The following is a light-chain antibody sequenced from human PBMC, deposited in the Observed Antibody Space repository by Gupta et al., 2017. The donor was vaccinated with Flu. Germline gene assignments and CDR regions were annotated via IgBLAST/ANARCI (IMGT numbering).Light chain of an antibody. Sequence: SPSSLSASVGDRVTITFRASERISTYLNWYQQKPGQAPKLLIYVTSILQSGAPSRFSGSGSGTDFTLTITNLQPEDSATYYCQQSYSGLTFGQGTRLEIK. CDR1: ERISTY. J-gene: IGKJ5*01. V-gene: IGKV1-39*01. CDR2: VTS. CDR3: QQSYSGLT.